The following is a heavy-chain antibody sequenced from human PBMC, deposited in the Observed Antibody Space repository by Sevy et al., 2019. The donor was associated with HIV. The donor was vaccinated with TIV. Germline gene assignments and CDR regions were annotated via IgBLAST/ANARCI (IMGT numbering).Heavy chain of an antibody. CDR3: ARVFGGRLYNGRFDP. CDR2: ISPFHGNT. J-gene: IGHJ5*02. V-gene: IGHV1-18*01. Sequence: ASVKVSCKASGYSFTTYAITWVRQAPGQGLEWMGWISPFHGNTNYAQKLQGRVSMTTETSTIKAYMELTSLGSDDTAVYYCARVFGGRLYNGRFDPWGQGTLVTVSS. D-gene: IGHD3-16*01. CDR1: GYSFTTYA.